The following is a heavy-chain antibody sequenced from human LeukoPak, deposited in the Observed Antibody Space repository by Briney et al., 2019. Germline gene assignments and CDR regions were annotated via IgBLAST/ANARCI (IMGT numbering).Heavy chain of an antibody. V-gene: IGHV3-23*01. J-gene: IGHJ4*02. CDR2: ICGSGGST. Sequence: PGGSLRLSCAASGFTFVSYTMSWVRQAPGKGLEWVSGICGSGGSTYYADSVKGRFTISRDNSKNTLYLQMNSLRAEDTAVYSCAKASIRSGSGYFDYWGQGTLVTVSS. D-gene: IGHD2-2*01. CDR3: AKASIRSGSGYFDY. CDR1: GFTFVSYT.